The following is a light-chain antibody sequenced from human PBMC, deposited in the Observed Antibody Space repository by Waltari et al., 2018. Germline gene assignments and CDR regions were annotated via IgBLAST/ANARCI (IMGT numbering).Light chain of an antibody. V-gene: IGLV3-10*01. J-gene: IGLJ2*01. CDR3: YSTDSSGDFRI. CDR2: EDR. Sequence: SYELTQPPSVSVSPGQTARITCSGNALPKKYAYWYQQKSGQAPVLVIYEDRKRPSGIPYGFSGSSSGAMATWTISGAQVEDEADYYCYSTDSSGDFRIFGGGTKLTVL. CDR1: ALPKKY.